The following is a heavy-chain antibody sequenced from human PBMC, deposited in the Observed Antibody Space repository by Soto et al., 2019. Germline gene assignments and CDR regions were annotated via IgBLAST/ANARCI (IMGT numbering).Heavy chain of an antibody. CDR2: VKSKSAGGTT. CDR1: GFTFTNAW. V-gene: IGHV3-15*01. CDR3: SSYCMLGGGTLDF. J-gene: IGHJ4*02. Sequence: EVQLVESGGGLVRPGGSLRLSCAASGFTFTNAWMSWVRQAPGKGLEWVGRVKSKSAGGTTDYAAPVKGRFTISRDDSENTLYLQMNSLNTEDTAVYYCSSYCMLGGGTLDFWGQGSQVTVSS. D-gene: IGHD2-15*01.